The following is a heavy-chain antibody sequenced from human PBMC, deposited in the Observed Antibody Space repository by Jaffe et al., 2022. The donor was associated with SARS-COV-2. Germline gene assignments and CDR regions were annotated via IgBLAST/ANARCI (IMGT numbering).Heavy chain of an antibody. J-gene: IGHJ6*03. D-gene: IGHD3-10*01. CDR2: IYYSGST. CDR1: GGSISSSSYY. CDR3: ARELLWFGELSVRTPYYMDV. V-gene: IGHV4-39*01. Sequence: QLQLQESGPGLVKPSETLSLTCTVSGGSISSSSYYWGWIRQPPGKGLEWIGSIYYSGSTYYNPSLKSRVTISVDTSKNQFSLKLSSVTAADTAVYYCARELLWFGELSVRTPYYMDVWGKGTTVTVSS.